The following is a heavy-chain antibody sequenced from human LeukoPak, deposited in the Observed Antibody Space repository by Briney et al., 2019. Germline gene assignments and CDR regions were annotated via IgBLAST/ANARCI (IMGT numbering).Heavy chain of an antibody. J-gene: IGHJ4*02. CDR1: GFTVSSNY. CDR3: ARDWPAAAGFY. D-gene: IGHD6-13*01. Sequence: PGGSLRLSCAASGFTVSSNYMSWVRQAPGKGLEWVSVIYSGGSTYYADSVKGRFTISRDNSKNTLYLQMNSLRAEDTAVYYCARDWPAAAGFYWGQGTLSLSPQ. V-gene: IGHV3-66*01. CDR2: IYSGGST.